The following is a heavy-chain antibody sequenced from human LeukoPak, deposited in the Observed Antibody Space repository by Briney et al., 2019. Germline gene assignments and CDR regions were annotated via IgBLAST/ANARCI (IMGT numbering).Heavy chain of an antibody. D-gene: IGHD3-10*01. V-gene: IGHV1-2*02. CDR3: ARDRGRISEYYGSGRSLQYYMDV. J-gene: IGHJ6*03. CDR1: GYTFTDYY. CDR2: ISPNSGGT. Sequence: ASVEVSCKTSGYTFTDYYMHWVRQAPGQGLEWMGWISPNSGGTNYAQKFQGRVTMTRDTSIRTAYMEMSRLISDDTAVYYCARDRGRISEYYGSGRSLQYYMDVWGKGTTVTVSS.